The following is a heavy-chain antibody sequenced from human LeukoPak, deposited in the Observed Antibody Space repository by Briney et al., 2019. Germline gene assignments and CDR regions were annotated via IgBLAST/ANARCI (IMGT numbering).Heavy chain of an antibody. J-gene: IGHJ4*02. CDR3: ARVGYYDSSGDYSPQKAFDY. CDR2: RNPKRGNT. CDR1: GYTFTSYD. D-gene: IGHD3-22*01. V-gene: IGHV1-8*01. Sequence: ASVTVTCKASGYTFTSYDINWVRQATGQGLEWMGWRNPKRGNTGYAQKFQGGVTMTRNTSISTAYMELSSLRSEDTAVYYCARVGYYDSSGDYSPQKAFDYWGQGTLVTVSS.